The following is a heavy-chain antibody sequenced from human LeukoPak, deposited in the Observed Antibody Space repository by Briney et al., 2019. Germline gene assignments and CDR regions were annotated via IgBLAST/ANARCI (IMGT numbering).Heavy chain of an antibody. V-gene: IGHV3-15*01. Sequence: GGSLRLSCAASGFTFSNAWMSWVRQAPGKGLEWVGRIKSKTDDETTDYAAPVKGRFTMSRDDSKNTLYLQMNSLKTEDTAVYYCTTRGGSFSIFDYWGQGTLVTVSS. CDR3: TTRGGSFSIFDY. CDR1: GFTFSNAW. D-gene: IGHD1-26*01. J-gene: IGHJ4*02. CDR2: IKSKTDDETT.